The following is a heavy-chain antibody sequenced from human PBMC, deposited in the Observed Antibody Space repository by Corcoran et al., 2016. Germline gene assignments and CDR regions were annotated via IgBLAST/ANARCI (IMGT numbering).Heavy chain of an antibody. CDR2: INANSGVT. CDR3: TGETWTYGD. D-gene: IGHD1-7*01. J-gene: IGHJ4*02. V-gene: IGHV1-2*02. Sequence: QVQLVQSGAEMKKPGASVEVSCKASGYTFTDNYVHWVRRAPGQGLEWLGWINANSGVTRYAKKFQGRINLTRDTSISTTYMSLSSLTSDDTAVYYGTGETWTYGDWGQGTLVTVSS. CDR1: GYTFTDNY.